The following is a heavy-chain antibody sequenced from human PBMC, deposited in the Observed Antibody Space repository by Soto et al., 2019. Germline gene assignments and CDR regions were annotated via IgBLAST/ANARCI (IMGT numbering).Heavy chain of an antibody. CDR3: ARVGSGYYWNDFDY. CDR2: ISAYNGNT. J-gene: IGHJ4*02. CDR1: GYTFTSYG. D-gene: IGHD3-22*01. Sequence: ASVKVSCKASGYTFTSYGISCVRPAPGQGLEWMGWISAYNGNTNYAQKLQGRVTMTTDTSTSTAYMELWSLRSDDTAVYYCARVGSGYYWNDFDYWGQGTLVTVSS. V-gene: IGHV1-18*01.